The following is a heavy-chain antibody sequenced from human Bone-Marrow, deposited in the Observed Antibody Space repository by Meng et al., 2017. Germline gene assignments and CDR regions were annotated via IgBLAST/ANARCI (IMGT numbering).Heavy chain of an antibody. V-gene: IGHV3-48*03. CDR3: ARSPTYYYDSGGYYPYYYYYGMDV. CDR1: GFTFSSYE. D-gene: IGHD3-22*01. J-gene: IGHJ6*02. CDR2: ISSSCSTI. Sequence: LKISCAASGFTFSSYEMNWVRQAAGKGLEWVSYISSSCSTIYYADSVKGRFTISRNNAKNSLYLQMNSLRAEDTAVYYCARSPTYYYDSGGYYPYYYYYGMDVWGQGTTVTVSS.